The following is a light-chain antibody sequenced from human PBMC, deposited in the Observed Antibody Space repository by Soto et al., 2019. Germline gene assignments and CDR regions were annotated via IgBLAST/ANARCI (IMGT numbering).Light chain of an antibody. J-gene: IGKJ4*01. V-gene: IGKV1-5*01. CDR1: LRIAIW. Sequence: EIQITKTRSTLYESLGDSLTITRRASLRIAIWLSWYRPKPGKAPQLIIYDSSNLKSGVSSRFSGSGSGTEFTLTISSLQPEEFASYYCQQHRSYPDTYGGGTKVDI. CDR3: QQHRSYPDT. CDR2: DSS.